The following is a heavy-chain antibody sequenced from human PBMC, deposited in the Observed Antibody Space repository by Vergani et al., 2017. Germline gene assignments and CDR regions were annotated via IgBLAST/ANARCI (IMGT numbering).Heavy chain of an antibody. CDR2: IYYSGST. J-gene: IGHJ3*02. CDR1: GGSISSSSYY. Sequence: QLQLQESGPGLVKPSETLSLTCTVSGGSISSSSYYWGWIRQPPGKGLEWIGSIYYSGSTYSNPSIKSRVTISVDTSKNQFSLKLSSVTAADTAVYYCARNYYDSSGYYYNKIGDAFEIGGQGTMVTVSS. CDR3: ARNYYDSSGYYYNKIGDAFEI. V-gene: IGHV4-39*01. D-gene: IGHD3-22*01.